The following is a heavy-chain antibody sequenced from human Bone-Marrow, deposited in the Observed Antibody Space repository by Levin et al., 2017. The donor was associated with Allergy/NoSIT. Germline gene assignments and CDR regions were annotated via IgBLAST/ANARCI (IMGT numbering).Heavy chain of an antibody. D-gene: IGHD2-8*01. Sequence: ASVKVSCKASGYTFTSYAMHWVRQAPGQRLEWMGWINAGNGNTKYSQKFQGRVTITRDTSASTAYMELSSLRSEDTAVYYCARDSCTNGVCYGLFDYWGQGTLVTVSS. CDR3: ARDSCTNGVCYGLFDY. CDR2: INAGNGNT. J-gene: IGHJ4*02. V-gene: IGHV1-3*01. CDR1: GYTFTSYA.